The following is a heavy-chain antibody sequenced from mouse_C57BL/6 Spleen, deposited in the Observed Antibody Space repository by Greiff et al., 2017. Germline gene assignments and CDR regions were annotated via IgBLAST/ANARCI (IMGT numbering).Heavy chain of an antibody. CDR1: GYTFTNYW. CDR3: ARGGYDDWYFDV. Sequence: QVQLQQPGAGLVQPGASMKLSCKASGYTFTNYWMHWVSQRPGRGLEWIGRIGPNCGGTTSNEKFTSKGTLTVDKHASTAYMQLSSQTSEDYAVEYCARGGYDDWYFDVWGTGTMVTVSA. D-gene: IGHD2-2*01. V-gene: IGHV1-72*01. CDR2: IGPNCGGT. J-gene: IGHJ1*03.